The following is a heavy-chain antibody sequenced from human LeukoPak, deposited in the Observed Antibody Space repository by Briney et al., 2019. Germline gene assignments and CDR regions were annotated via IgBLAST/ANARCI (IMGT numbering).Heavy chain of an antibody. V-gene: IGHV3-21*01. Sequence: GGSLRLSCAASGFTFSSYSMNWVRQAPGKGLEWVSSISSSSSYIYYADSVKGRFTISRDNAKNSLYLQMNSLGAEDTAVYYCARMRRIAVAGTRYFDYWGQGTLVTVSS. CDR1: GFTFSSYS. CDR2: ISSSSSYI. J-gene: IGHJ4*02. D-gene: IGHD6-19*01. CDR3: ARMRRIAVAGTRYFDY.